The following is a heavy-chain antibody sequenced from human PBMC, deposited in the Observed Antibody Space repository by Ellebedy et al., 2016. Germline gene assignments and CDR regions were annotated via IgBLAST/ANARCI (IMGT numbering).Heavy chain of an antibody. Sequence: GGSLRLXCAASGFTFSSYSMNWVRQAPGKGLEWVSSISSSSSYIYYADSVKGRFTISRDNAKNSLYLQMNSLRAEDTAVYYCARDLGDSSGYYPDYWGQGTLVTVSS. D-gene: IGHD3-22*01. J-gene: IGHJ4*02. CDR2: ISSSSSYI. V-gene: IGHV3-21*01. CDR1: GFTFSSYS. CDR3: ARDLGDSSGYYPDY.